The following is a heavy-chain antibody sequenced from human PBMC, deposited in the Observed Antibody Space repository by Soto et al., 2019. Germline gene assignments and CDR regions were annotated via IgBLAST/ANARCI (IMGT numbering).Heavy chain of an antibody. V-gene: IGHV4-39*01. CDR2: IYSSGST. Sequence: QLQLQESGPGLVKPSETLSLTCNVSGDSLSSSFYSWAWIRQPPGKGLEWIGTIYSSGSTFYNPSLKSRVATSVDASKNQFSLRLSSVTAADTAVYYCARLPLPLIVGGTDYYYYGMDVWGQGTTVTVSS. CDR3: ARLPLPLIVGGTDYYYYGMDV. D-gene: IGHD1-26*01. CDR1: GDSLSSSFYS. J-gene: IGHJ6*02.